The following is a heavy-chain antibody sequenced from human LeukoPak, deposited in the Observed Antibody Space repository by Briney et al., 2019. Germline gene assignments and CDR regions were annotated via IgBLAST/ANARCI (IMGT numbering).Heavy chain of an antibody. CDR2: IYYRGNT. J-gene: IGHJ3*01. CDR3: AREELAAHRGSFTL. D-gene: IGHD3-10*01. Sequence: SQTLSLTCTVSGGSISSHFWIWIRQSPGKGLEWSGYIYYRGNTNDNPSHRSRVTISIDTSKNQFSLSLTSVTAADTAIYYCAREELAAHRGSFTLWGQGSVVSVSS. V-gene: IGHV4-59*11. CDR1: GGSISSHF.